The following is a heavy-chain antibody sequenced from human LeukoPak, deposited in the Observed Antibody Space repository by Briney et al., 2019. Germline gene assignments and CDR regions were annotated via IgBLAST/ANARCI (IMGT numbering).Heavy chain of an antibody. J-gene: IGHJ4*02. V-gene: IGHV3-66*01. CDR1: GLTVNSNY. CDR3: ARERAAAVNTLDY. Sequence: GGSLRLSCAASGLTVNSNYMTWVRQSPGKGLEWVSIIYSGGNTYYADSVKGRFTISRDNSKNTLYLQMNSLRPEDTAVYYCARERAAAVNTLDYWGQGTLVTVSS. D-gene: IGHD6-13*01. CDR2: IYSGGNT.